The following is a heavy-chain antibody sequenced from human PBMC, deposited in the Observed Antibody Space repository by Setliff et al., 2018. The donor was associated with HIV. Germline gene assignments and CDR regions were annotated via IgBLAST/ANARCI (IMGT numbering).Heavy chain of an antibody. Sequence: SETLSLTCAVSGYSISSGYYWGWIRQPPGKGLEWIGSIYHSESTYYNPSLKSRVTISVDTSKNQYSLKLTSVTASDTAVYYCASASSTYWYSIFRNYYYRMDGWGKGTTVTISS. V-gene: IGHV4-38-2*01. CDR3: ASASSTYWYSIFRNYYYRMDG. CDR2: IYHSEST. D-gene: IGHD2-8*02. J-gene: IGHJ6*04. CDR1: GYSISSGYY.